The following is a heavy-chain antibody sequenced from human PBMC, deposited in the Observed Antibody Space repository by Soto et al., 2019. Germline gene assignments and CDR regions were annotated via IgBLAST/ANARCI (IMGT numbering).Heavy chain of an antibody. CDR2: IYYSGST. D-gene: IGHD2-15*01. CDR1: GGSISSYY. J-gene: IGHJ6*03. CDR3: ARQAHGGYYYYYMDV. Sequence: SETLSLTCTVSGGSISSYYWSWIRQPPGKGLEWIGYIYYSGSTNYNPSLKSRVTISVDTSKNQFPLKLSSVTAADTAVYYCARQAHGGYYYYYMDVWGKGTTVTVSS. V-gene: IGHV4-59*01.